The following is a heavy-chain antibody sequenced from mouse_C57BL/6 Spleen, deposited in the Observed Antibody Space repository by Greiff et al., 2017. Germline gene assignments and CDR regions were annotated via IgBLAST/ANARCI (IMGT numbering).Heavy chain of an antibody. CDR2: IYPGDGDT. J-gene: IGHJ2*01. CDR3: ARTHDCFDY. CDR1: GYAFSSSW. D-gene: IGHD2-12*01. Sequence: QVQLQQSGPELVKPGASVKISCKASGYAFSSSWMNWVKQRPGKGLEGIGRIYPGDGDTNYTGKFTGKATLTSDKSASTAYMQLRSLTSEDSAVYYCARTHDCFDYWGQGTTLTVSS. V-gene: IGHV1-82*01.